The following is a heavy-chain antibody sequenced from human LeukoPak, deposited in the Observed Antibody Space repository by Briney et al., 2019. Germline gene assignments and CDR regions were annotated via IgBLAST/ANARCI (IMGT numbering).Heavy chain of an antibody. CDR2: INTNTANP. D-gene: IGHD2-2*02. Sequence: ASVKVSCKASGYTFTSYAMNWVRQAPGQGLEWMGWINTNTANPTYAQGFIGRFVFSLDTSVSTAYLQISSLKAEDTAVYYCARTYCSSTSCYNYYYYYGMDVWGQGTTVTVSS. CDR3: ARTYCSSTSCYNYYYYYGMDV. V-gene: IGHV7-4-1*02. J-gene: IGHJ6*02. CDR1: GYTFTSYA.